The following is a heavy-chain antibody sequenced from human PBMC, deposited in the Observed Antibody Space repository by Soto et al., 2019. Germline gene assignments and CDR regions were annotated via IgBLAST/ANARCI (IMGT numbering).Heavy chain of an antibody. D-gene: IGHD2-21*02. J-gene: IGHJ3*02. CDR1: VEGMSVGDGG. Sequence: PSGALALACTCAVEGMSVGDGGWSWIRQPPVKALECIGYIYYSGITYYNPSLKSRVTISVDTSKNHFSLKLRSVAAAETAVYYCARLLAYCGGDCSLHAFDIWGRGTXVTVSS. V-gene: IGHV4-30-4*01. CDR2: IYYSGIT. CDR3: ARLLAYCGGDCSLHAFDI.